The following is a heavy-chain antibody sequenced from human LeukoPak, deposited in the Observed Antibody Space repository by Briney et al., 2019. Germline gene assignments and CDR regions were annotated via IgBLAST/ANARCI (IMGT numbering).Heavy chain of an antibody. CDR1: GGSISSSSYY. Sequence: SETLSLTCTVSGGSISSSSYYWGWIRQPPGKGLEWIGSIYYSGSTYYNPSLKSRVAISVDTSKKQFSLKLSSVTAADTAVYYCAKVQVSQSYDLWSGISNWFDPWGQGTLVTVSS. CDR2: IYYSGST. D-gene: IGHD3-3*01. J-gene: IGHJ5*02. CDR3: AKVQVSQSYDLWSGISNWFDP. V-gene: IGHV4-39*01.